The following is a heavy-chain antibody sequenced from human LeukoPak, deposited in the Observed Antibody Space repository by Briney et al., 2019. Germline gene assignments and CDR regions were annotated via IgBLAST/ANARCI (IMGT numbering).Heavy chain of an antibody. J-gene: IGHJ4*02. D-gene: IGHD3-22*01. CDR2: ISGSGGST. CDR1: GFTFSSYA. V-gene: IGHV3-23*01. CDR3: ARADTYYYDSSGYYALDY. Sequence: QSGGSLRLSCAASGFTFSSYAMSWARQAPGKGLEWVSGISGSGGSTYYADSVKGRFTISRDNAKNSLYLQMNSLRAEDTAVYYCARADTYYYDSSGYYALDYWGQGTLVTVSS.